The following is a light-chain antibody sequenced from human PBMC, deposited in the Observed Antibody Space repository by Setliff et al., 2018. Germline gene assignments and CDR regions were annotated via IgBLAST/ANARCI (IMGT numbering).Light chain of an antibody. CDR2: DTS. V-gene: IGLV7-46*01. CDR1: TGAVTSNHY. Sequence: QAVVTQEPSLTVSPGGTVTLTCGSSTGAVTSNHYPYWFQQKPGQAPRTLIYDTSNKHSWTPARFSGSLLGGKAALTLSGAQPEDEADYYCMISFSAARVLGGGTK. CDR3: MISFSAARV. J-gene: IGLJ3*02.